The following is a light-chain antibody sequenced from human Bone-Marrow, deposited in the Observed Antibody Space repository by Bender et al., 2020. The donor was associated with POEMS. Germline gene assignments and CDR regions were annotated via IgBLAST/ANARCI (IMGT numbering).Light chain of an antibody. CDR2: SNY. CDR1: SSNIGSYT. J-gene: IGLJ3*02. V-gene: IGLV1-44*01. CDR3: SSWDDSLNGWV. Sequence: QSVLTQPPSVSGAPGQRVTISCTGTSSNIGSYTANWYQHLPGSAPRLVVYSNYQRPSGVPARFSGSKSGTSASLAISDIQSEDEGDYYCSSWDDSLNGWVFGGGTKLTVL.